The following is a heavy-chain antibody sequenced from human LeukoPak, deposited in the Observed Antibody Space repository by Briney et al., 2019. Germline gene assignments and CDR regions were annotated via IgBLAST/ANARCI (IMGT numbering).Heavy chain of an antibody. J-gene: IGHJ4*02. V-gene: IGHV4-30-4*01. CDR1: GGSISSGDYY. D-gene: IGHD3-10*01. CDR2: IYYSGST. Sequence: SETLSLTCTVSGGSISSGDYYWSWIRQPPGKGLEWIGYIYYSGSTNYNPSLKSRVTISVDTSKNQFSLKLSSVTAADTAVYYCARAVRGVSTPFDYWGQGTLVTVSS. CDR3: ARAVRGVSTPFDY.